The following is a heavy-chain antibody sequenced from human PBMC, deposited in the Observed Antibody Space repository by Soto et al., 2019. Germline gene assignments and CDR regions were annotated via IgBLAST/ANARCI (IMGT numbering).Heavy chain of an antibody. CDR1: GGSISSSNW. CDR3: ARVRDSSNTIIDY. J-gene: IGHJ4*02. Sequence: SETLSLTCAVSGGSISSSNWWSWVRQPPGKGLEWIGEIYHSGSTNYNPSLKSRVTISVDKSKSQFSLKLSSVTAADTAVYYCARVRDSSNTIIDYWGQGTLVTVS. CDR2: IYHSGST. V-gene: IGHV4-4*02. D-gene: IGHD6-13*01.